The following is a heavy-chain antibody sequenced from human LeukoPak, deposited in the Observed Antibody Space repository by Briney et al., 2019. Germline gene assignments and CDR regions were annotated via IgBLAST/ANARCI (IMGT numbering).Heavy chain of an antibody. D-gene: IGHD1-26*01. Sequence: GASVKVSRKASGYTFTGYYMHWVRQAPGQGLEWMGGIIPIFGTANYAQKFQGRVTITTDESTSTAYMELSSLRSEDTAVYYCARGFSPSGSYFEEGWSAFDIWGQGTMVTVSS. CDR2: IIPIFGTA. CDR1: GYTFTGYY. CDR3: ARGFSPSGSYFEEGWSAFDI. V-gene: IGHV1-69*05. J-gene: IGHJ3*02.